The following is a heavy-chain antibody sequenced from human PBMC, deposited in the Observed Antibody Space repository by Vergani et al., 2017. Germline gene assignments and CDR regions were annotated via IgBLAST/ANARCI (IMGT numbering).Heavy chain of an antibody. CDR1: RFTFSNYA. V-gene: IGHV3-30*04. CDR2: TSYDGIKK. CDR3: ASAHRDSVVPAAMGTYVDL. J-gene: IGHJ2*01. Sequence: QVQLVESGGGVVQPGRSLRLSCAASRFTFSNYAMHWVRQAPGKGLEWGAVTSYDGIKKYYVDSVKGRFTISRDNSQNTLFLQMTSLRAEDTAVYYCASAHRDSVVPAAMGTYVDLWGRGTLVTVSS. D-gene: IGHD2-2*01.